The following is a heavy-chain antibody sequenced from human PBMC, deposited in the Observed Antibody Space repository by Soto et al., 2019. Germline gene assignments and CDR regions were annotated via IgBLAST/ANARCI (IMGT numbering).Heavy chain of an antibody. CDR1: GYTLTELS. Sequence: GASVKVSCKVSGYTLTELSMHWVRQAPGKGLEWMGGFDPEDGETIYAQKFQGRVTMTEDTSTDTAYMELSSLRSEDTAVYYCATVGRVLLEWLEAFDIWGQGTMVTVSS. V-gene: IGHV1-24*01. CDR3: ATVGRVLLEWLEAFDI. CDR2: FDPEDGET. J-gene: IGHJ3*02. D-gene: IGHD3-3*01.